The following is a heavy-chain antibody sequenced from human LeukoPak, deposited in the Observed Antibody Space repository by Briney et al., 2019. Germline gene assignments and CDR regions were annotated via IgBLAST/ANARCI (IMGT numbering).Heavy chain of an antibody. CDR2: TYHSGSA. CDR1: GGSISYSGYS. CDR3: ARTRITIFGVVIPDAFDI. Sequence: PSETLSLTCAVSGGSISYSGYSWSWIRQPPGKGLEWIGYTYHSGSAYYNPSLNSRVTISVDRSKNQFSLKLSSVTAADTAVYYCARTRITIFGVVIPDAFDIWGQGTMVTVSS. J-gene: IGHJ3*02. D-gene: IGHD3-3*01. V-gene: IGHV4-30-2*02.